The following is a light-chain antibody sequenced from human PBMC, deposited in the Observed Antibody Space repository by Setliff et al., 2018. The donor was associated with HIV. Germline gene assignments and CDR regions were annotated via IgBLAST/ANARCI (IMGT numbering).Light chain of an antibody. CDR3: CSYAGSYTSLYV. Sequence: QSAXXQPRSVSGSPGQSVTISCTGTSSDVGGYNYVSWYQHLPGKAPKLMIYDVTKRPSGVPDRFSGSKSGNTASLTISGLQSEDEADYYCCSYAGSYTSLYVFGTGTKV. V-gene: IGLV2-11*01. J-gene: IGLJ1*01. CDR1: SSDVGGYNY. CDR2: DVT.